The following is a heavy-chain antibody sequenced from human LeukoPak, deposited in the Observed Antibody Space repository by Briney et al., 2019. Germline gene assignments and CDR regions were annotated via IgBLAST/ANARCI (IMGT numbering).Heavy chain of an antibody. Sequence: GGSLRLSCAASGFTFSSYGMHWVRQAPGKGLEWVAVMLYGGSNKYYADSVKGRFTISNDNSKNTLYMEMNSLRAEDTAVYYCAKGIDYNTNSALDYWGQGTLVTVSS. V-gene: IGHV3-30*18. CDR3: AKGIDYNTNSALDY. J-gene: IGHJ4*02. D-gene: IGHD4-11*01. CDR1: GFTFSSYG. CDR2: MLYGGSNK.